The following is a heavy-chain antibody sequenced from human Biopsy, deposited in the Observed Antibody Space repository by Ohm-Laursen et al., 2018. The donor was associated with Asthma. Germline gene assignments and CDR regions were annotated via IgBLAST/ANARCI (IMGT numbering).Heavy chain of an antibody. Sequence: SLRLSCTASAFTFSSYAMHWVRQAPGKGLEWVAVISYDGSNKYYADSVKGRFTISRGNSKNTLYLQMNSLRAEDTAVYYCARDLHPTNHLGELSEGFDYWGQGTLVTVSS. J-gene: IGHJ4*02. D-gene: IGHD3-16*02. V-gene: IGHV3-30-3*01. CDR1: AFTFSSYA. CDR2: ISYDGSNK. CDR3: ARDLHPTNHLGELSEGFDY.